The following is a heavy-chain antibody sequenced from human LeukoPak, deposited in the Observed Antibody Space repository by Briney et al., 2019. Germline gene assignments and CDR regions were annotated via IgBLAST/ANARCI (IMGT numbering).Heavy chain of an antibody. CDR2: IYSGGST. J-gene: IGHJ6*02. CDR1: GFTVSRKY. V-gene: IGHV3-66*02. D-gene: IGHD3-3*01. Sequence: PGGSLRLSCAVSGFTVSRKYMSWVRQAPGKGLEWVSVIYSGGSTCYADSVKGRFTMSRDNSKNTLFLQMNSLRAEDTAVYYCARDPIFGVVSNPNEYYYYGMDVWGQGTTVTVSS. CDR3: ARDPIFGVVSNPNEYYYYGMDV.